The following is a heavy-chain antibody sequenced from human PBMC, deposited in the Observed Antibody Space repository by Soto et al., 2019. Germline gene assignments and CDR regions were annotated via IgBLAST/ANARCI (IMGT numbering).Heavy chain of an antibody. J-gene: IGHJ6*02. CDR2: ISGSGGST. V-gene: IGHV3-23*01. D-gene: IGHD2-15*01. Sequence: SLRLSCAASGFTFSSYAMSWVRQAPGKGLEWVSAISGSGGSTYYADSVKGRFTISRDNSKNTLYLQMNSLRAEDTAVYYCAKDELVVVVAAKYYYYYGMDVWGQGTTVTVSS. CDR3: AKDELVVVVAAKYYYYYGMDV. CDR1: GFTFSSYA.